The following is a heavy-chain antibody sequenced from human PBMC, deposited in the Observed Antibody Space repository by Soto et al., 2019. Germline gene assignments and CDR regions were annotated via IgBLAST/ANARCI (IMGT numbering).Heavy chain of an antibody. V-gene: IGHV3-53*01. D-gene: IGHD3-22*01. CDR1: GFTVSSNY. Sequence: GGSLRLSCAASGFTVSSNYMSWVRQAPGKGLEWVSVIYSGGSTYYADSVKGRFTISRDNSKNTLYLQVNSLRAEDTAVYYCARLYDSSGYYKWGEGGYFDYWGQGTLVTVSS. CDR2: IYSGGST. CDR3: ARLYDSSGYYKWGEGGYFDY. J-gene: IGHJ4*02.